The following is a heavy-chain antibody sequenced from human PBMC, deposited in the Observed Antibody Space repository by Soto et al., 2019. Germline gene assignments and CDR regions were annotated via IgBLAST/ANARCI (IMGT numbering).Heavy chain of an antibody. CDR2: IYYSGST. V-gene: IGHV4-30-4*01. CDR1: GGSISSGDYY. J-gene: IGHJ4*02. Sequence: PSETLSLTCTVSGGSISSGDYYWSWIRQPPGKGLEWIGYIYYSGSTYYNPSLKSRVTISVDTSKNQFSLKLSSVTAADTAVYYCARAALLSADYDFWSGPSFFDYWGQGTLVTVSS. CDR3: ARAALLSADYDFWSGPSFFDY. D-gene: IGHD3-3*01.